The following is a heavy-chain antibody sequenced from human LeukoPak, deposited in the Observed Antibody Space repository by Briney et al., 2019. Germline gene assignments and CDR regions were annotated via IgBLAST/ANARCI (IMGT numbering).Heavy chain of an antibody. CDR2: IKQDGSEK. J-gene: IGHJ4*02. CDR3: ASDSPGYSSGSYLTY. Sequence: GGSLRPSCAASGFIFRTYWMSWVRQAPGQRLEWVANIKQDGSEKYYVDSVKGRFTISRDNAKNSLYLQMNSLRDEDTAVYYCASDSPGYSSGSYLTYWGQGTLVTVSS. D-gene: IGHD2-15*01. CDR1: GFIFRTYW. V-gene: IGHV3-7*03.